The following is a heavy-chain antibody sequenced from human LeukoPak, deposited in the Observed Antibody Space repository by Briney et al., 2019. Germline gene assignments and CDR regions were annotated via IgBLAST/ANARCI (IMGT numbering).Heavy chain of an antibody. V-gene: IGHV1-18*04. CDR2: ISAYNGNT. Sequence: ASVKVSCKASGYTFTSHGISWVRQAPGQGLEWMGWISAYNGNTNYAQKLQGRVTMTTDTSTSTAYMELRSLRSDDTAVYYCARVPGIAVAGLNWFDPWGQGTLVTVSS. CDR3: ARVPGIAVAGLNWFDP. J-gene: IGHJ5*02. D-gene: IGHD6-19*01. CDR1: GYTFTSHG.